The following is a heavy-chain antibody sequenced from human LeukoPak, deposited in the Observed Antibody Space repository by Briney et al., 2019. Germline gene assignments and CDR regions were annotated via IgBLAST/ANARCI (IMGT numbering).Heavy chain of an antibody. D-gene: IGHD3-22*01. J-gene: IGHJ6*02. CDR2: ISGSGGTT. CDR3: ARVEFDSSGYYGVHNGMDV. V-gene: IGHV3-23*01. Sequence: GGSLRLSCAVSGFTFSSYAMSWVRQAPGKGLEWVSGISGSGGTTYYADSVKGRFTISRDNAKKSLYLQMNSLRDEDTAVYYCARVEFDSSGYYGVHNGMDVWGQGTTVTVSS. CDR1: GFTFSSYA.